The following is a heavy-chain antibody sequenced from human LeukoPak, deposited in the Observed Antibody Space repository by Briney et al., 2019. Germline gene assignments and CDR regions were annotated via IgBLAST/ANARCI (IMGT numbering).Heavy chain of an antibody. Sequence: GESLKISCKGSGYSFTSYWIGWVRQVPGKGLEWMGIIYPGDSDTRYSPSFQGQVTISADKSISTAYLQWSSLKASDTAMYYCAASMVRGVIHYYYGMDVWGQGTTVTVSS. CDR1: GYSFTSYW. CDR2: IYPGDSDT. J-gene: IGHJ6*02. CDR3: AASMVRGVIHYYYGMDV. D-gene: IGHD3-10*01. V-gene: IGHV5-51*01.